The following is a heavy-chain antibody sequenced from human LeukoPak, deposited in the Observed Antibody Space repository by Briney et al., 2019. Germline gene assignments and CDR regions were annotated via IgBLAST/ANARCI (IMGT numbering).Heavy chain of an antibody. V-gene: IGHV1-69*13. J-gene: IGHJ4*02. D-gene: IGHD3-22*01. CDR2: IIPIFGTA. CDR1: GGTFSSYA. CDR3: ARVGRQYYYDSSSSFDY. Sequence: ASVKVSCKASGGTFSSYAISWVRQAPGQGLEWMGGIIPIFGTANYAQKFQGRVTITADESTSTAYMELSSLRSEDTAVYYCARVGRQYYYDSSSSFDYWGQGTLVTVSS.